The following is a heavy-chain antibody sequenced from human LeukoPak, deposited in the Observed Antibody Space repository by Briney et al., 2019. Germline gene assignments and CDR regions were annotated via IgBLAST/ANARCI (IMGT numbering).Heavy chain of an antibody. CDR1: GFTFSNYG. J-gene: IGHJ4*02. CDR2: ISGNGGST. CDR3: VKEHCSSTSCFYFDY. V-gene: IGHV3-64D*06. D-gene: IGHD2-2*01. Sequence: GGSLRLSCSASGFTFSNYGMHWVRQAPGKGLEYVSAISGNGGSTHYADSVKGRFTISRDNSKNTLYLQMSSLRAEDTAVYYCVKEHCSSTSCFYFDYWGQGTLVTVSS.